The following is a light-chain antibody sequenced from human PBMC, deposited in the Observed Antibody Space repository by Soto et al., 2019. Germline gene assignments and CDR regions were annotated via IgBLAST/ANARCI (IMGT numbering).Light chain of an antibody. CDR1: SSNIGSNP. CDR2: SNN. CDR3: AAWDDSLNGPV. V-gene: IGLV1-44*01. J-gene: IGLJ2*01. Sequence: QSVLTQPPSASGTLGQRVTISCSGSSSNIGSNPVNWYQQLPGTAPKLLMYSNNQRPSGVPDRFSGSKSGTSASLAISGLQSEDDAVYYCAAWDDSLNGPVFGGGTKLTVL.